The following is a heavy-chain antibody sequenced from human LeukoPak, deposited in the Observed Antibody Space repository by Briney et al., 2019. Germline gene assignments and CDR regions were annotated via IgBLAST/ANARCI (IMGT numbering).Heavy chain of an antibody. CDR1: GYTFTGYY. D-gene: IGHD3-10*01. V-gene: IGHV1-2*02. CDR2: INPNSGGT. Sequence: ASVKVSCKASGYTFTGYYMHWVRQAPGQGLEWMGWINPNSGGTNYAQKFQGRVTMTRDTSISTAYMELSRLRSDDTAVYYCAATYYYGSGSETDAFDIWGQGTMVTVSS. J-gene: IGHJ3*02. CDR3: AATYYYGSGSETDAFDI.